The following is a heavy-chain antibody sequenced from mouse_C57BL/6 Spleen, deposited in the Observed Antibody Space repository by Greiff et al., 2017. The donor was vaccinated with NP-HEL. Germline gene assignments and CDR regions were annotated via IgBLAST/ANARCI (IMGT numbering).Heavy chain of an antibody. CDR1: GFSLSTFGMG. CDR2: IWWDDDQ. V-gene: IGHV8-8*01. Sequence: QVTLKVSGPGILQPSPTLSLTCSFSGFSLSTFGMGVGWIRQPSGQGLEWLAHIWWDDDQYYNPAMKSRPTISEDTSQNQVFLKIADVDTADTAIYYCARSTTGVATDYWGQGTTLTVSS. J-gene: IGHJ2*01. CDR3: ARSTTGVATDY. D-gene: IGHD1-1*01.